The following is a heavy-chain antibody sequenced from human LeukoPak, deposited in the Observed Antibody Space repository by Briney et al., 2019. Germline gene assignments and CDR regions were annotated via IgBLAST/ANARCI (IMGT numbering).Heavy chain of an antibody. V-gene: IGHV4-38-2*02. CDR2: FYHGGST. J-gene: IGHJ4*02. Sequence: PSETLSLTCTVSGYSISTGYYWDWIRQPPGKGLEWIGTFYHGGSTYYNPSLKSRVTISVDTSKNQFSLKLSSVTAADTAVYYCASWPDEKRGYSYWGQGTLVTVSS. D-gene: IGHD5-18*01. CDR1: GYSISTGYY. CDR3: ASWPDEKRGYSY.